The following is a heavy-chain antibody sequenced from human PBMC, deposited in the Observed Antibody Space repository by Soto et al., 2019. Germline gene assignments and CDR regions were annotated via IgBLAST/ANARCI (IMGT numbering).Heavy chain of an antibody. Sequence: SGPTLVNPTQTLTLTCSFSGFSLTTSGVGVGWIRQPPGKALEWLALIYWDDDKRYSPSLKSRLTVTKVTSKNQVVLSMTNLDPVDTATYYCAHLTANYDILTGPLPYDAFNIWGQGTMVTVSS. J-gene: IGHJ3*02. CDR3: AHLTANYDILTGPLPYDAFNI. CDR2: IYWDDDK. D-gene: IGHD3-9*01. V-gene: IGHV2-5*02. CDR1: GFSLTTSGVG.